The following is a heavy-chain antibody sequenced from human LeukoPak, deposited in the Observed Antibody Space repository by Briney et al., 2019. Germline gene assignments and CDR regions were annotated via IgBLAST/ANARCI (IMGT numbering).Heavy chain of an antibody. V-gene: IGHV4-39*01. CDR3: ARGAGYY. CDR1: GGSISSSSYY. J-gene: IGHJ4*02. CDR2: IYYSGST. Sequence: SETLSLTCTVSGGSISSSSYYWGWIRQPPGKGLEWIGSIYYSGSTYYNPSLKSRVTISVDTSKNQFSLKLSSVTAADTAVYYCARGAGYYWRQGTLVTVSS. D-gene: IGHD4/OR15-4a*01.